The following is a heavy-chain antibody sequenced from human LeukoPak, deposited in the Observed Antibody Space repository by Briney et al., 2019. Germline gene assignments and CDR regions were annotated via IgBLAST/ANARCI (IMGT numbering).Heavy chain of an antibody. CDR2: ISYDGSNK. CDR1: GFTFSSYG. Sequence: PGGSLRLSCAASGFTFSSYGMHWVRQAPGKGLEWVAVISYDGSNKYYADSVKGRFTISRDNSKNTLYLQMNSLRAEDTAVYYCARGGRISTVVPTANNGMDVWGQGTTVTVSS. D-gene: IGHD1-1*01. J-gene: IGHJ6*02. CDR3: ARGGRISTVVPTANNGMDV. V-gene: IGHV3-30*03.